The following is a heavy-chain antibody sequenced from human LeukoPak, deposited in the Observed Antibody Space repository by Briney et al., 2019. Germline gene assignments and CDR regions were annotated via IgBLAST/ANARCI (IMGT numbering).Heavy chain of an antibody. J-gene: IGHJ3*02. Sequence: ASVKVSCKASGYTFTGYYMHWVRQAPGQGLEWMGWINPNSGGTNYAQKFQGRVSMTTDTSTSTAYMELRSLRSDDRAVYYCARGTAGTVRPSSGYYYFDAFDIWGQGTVVTVSS. CDR2: INPNSGGT. CDR3: ARGTAGTVRPSSGYYYFDAFDI. V-gene: IGHV1-2*02. CDR1: GYTFTGYY. D-gene: IGHD3-22*01.